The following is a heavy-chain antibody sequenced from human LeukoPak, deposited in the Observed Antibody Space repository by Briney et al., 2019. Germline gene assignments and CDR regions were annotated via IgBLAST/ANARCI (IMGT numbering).Heavy chain of an antibody. CDR2: ISSSSSYI. V-gene: IGHV3-21*01. CDR3: ARGPRVGATTSPFDY. D-gene: IGHD1-26*01. Sequence: GGSLRLSCAASGFTFSTYSMNWVRQAPGKGLEWVSSISSSSSYIYYADSVKGRFTISRDNAKNSLYLQMNGLRAEDTAVYYCARGPRVGATTSPFDYWGQGTLVTVSS. J-gene: IGHJ4*02. CDR1: GFTFSTYS.